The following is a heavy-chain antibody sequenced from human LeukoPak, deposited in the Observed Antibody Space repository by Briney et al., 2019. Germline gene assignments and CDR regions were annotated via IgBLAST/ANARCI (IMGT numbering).Heavy chain of an antibody. D-gene: IGHD2-2*01. CDR1: GSTISSYY. V-gene: IGHV4-59*12. CDR3: ARWEYCSGTSCYPKAFDI. Sequence: PSETLSLTCTVSGSTISSYYWSWIRQPPGKGLEWIAYISYSGSTNYNPSLKSRVTIFVDRSKNQFSLKLSSVTAADTAVYYCARWEYCSGTSCYPKAFDIWGQGTMVTVSS. J-gene: IGHJ3*02. CDR2: ISYSGST.